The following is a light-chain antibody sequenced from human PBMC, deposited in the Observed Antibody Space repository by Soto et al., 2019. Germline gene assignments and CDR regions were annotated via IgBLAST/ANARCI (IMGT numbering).Light chain of an antibody. Sequence: ETVMTQSPATLSVSPGERATLSCRASQSVSTNLAWYQQKPGQAPRLLIYNALTRATGIPARFSGSGSGTEFTLTISSLQSEDFAFYYCQQYNNWPRTFGQGTRLEIK. CDR3: QQYNNWPRT. V-gene: IGKV3-15*01. J-gene: IGKJ5*01. CDR1: QSVSTN. CDR2: NAL.